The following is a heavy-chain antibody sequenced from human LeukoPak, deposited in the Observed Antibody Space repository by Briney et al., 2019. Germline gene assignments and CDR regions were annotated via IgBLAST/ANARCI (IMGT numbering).Heavy chain of an antibody. J-gene: IGHJ4*02. CDR2: IIPIFGTA. Sequence: SVKVSCKASGGTFSSYAISWLRQAPGQGLEWMGVIIPIFGTANYAQKFHGRVTITADESTSTAYMELSSLRSEDTAVYYCATLLGNCGGDCYSDYWGQGTLVTVSS. D-gene: IGHD2-21*02. CDR3: ATLLGNCGGDCYSDY. CDR1: GGTFSSYA. V-gene: IGHV1-69*01.